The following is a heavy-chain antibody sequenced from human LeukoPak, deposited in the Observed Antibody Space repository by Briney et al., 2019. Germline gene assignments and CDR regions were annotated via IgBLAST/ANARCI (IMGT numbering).Heavy chain of an antibody. D-gene: IGHD5-18*01. CDR2: IYSGGST. J-gene: IGHJ4*02. CDR3: AKEGDSYGYGHGQNDY. CDR1: GFTVSSND. Sequence: GGSLRLSCAASGFTVSSNDMSWVRQAPGKGLEGISVIYSGGSTDYADSVKGRLTISRDNSKNTLYLQMNSLRAEDTAVYYCAKEGDSYGYGHGQNDYWGQGTLVTVSS. V-gene: IGHV3-53*01.